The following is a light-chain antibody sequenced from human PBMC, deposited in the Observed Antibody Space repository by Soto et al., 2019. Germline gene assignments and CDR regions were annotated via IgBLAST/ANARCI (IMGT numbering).Light chain of an antibody. V-gene: IGLV2-14*01. CDR2: EVR. J-gene: IGLJ2*01. Sequence: QSALTQPASVSGSPGQSITISCAGTMRDVGAYNLVSWYQQHPGRAPQLIIYEVRNRPSGISFRFSGSKSGNTASLTISGLQAEDEAAYYCSSYTTKSSIIFGGGTKLTVL. CDR1: MRDVGAYNL. CDR3: SSYTTKSSII.